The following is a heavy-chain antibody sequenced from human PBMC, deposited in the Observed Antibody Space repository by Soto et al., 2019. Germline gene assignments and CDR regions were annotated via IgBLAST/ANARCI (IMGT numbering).Heavy chain of an antibody. CDR3: TKVRVPDSRWNFDY. Sequence: EVQLLESGGGVVQPGGSLRLSCSASGFIFSTYTMNWVRQATGKGLEWVSGIYGNGGQTFYADSVKGRVTISRDNSNNILFLLINSLRPDDTAVYYCTKVRVPDSRWNFDYWGQGTRVTVSS. D-gene: IGHD3-10*01. J-gene: IGHJ4*02. CDR2: IYGNGGQT. CDR1: GFIFSTYT. V-gene: IGHV3-23*01.